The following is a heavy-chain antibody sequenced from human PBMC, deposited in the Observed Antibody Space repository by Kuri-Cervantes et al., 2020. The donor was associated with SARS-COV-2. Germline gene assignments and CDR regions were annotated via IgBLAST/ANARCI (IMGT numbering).Heavy chain of an antibody. D-gene: IGHD4-11*01. J-gene: IGHJ6*02. V-gene: IGHV3-33*08. CDR1: GFTFSSVA. CDR3: ARELYSNPYYYYGMDV. Sequence: GGSLRLSCAASGFTFSSVAMSWVRQAPGKGLEWVAVIWYDGSNKYYADSVKGRFTISRDNSKNTLYLQMNSLRAEDTAVYYCARELYSNPYYYYGMDVWGQGTTVTVSS. CDR2: IWYDGSNK.